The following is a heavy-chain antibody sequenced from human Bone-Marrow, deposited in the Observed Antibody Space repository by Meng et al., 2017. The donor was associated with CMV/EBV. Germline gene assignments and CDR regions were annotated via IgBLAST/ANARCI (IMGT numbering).Heavy chain of an antibody. D-gene: IGHD1-26*01. CDR3: ARVGERSGSYACDY. V-gene: IGHV1-69*10. J-gene: IGHJ4*02. CDR1: GGTFSSYA. Sequence: SVKVSCKASGGTFSSYAISWVRQAPGQGLEWMGGIIPILGIANYAQKFQGRVTITADKSTSTAYMELSSLRSEDTAVYYCARVGERSGSYACDYWGQGKRVNGAS. CDR2: IIPILGIA.